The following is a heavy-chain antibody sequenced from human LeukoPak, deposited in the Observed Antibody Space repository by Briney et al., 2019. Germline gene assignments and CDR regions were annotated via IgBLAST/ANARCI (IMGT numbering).Heavy chain of an antibody. D-gene: IGHD2-2*01. J-gene: IGHJ6*02. V-gene: IGHV4-30-2*01. CDR3: ARGRGYCSSTSCYAKNYYYYGMDV. CDR2: IYHSGST. Sequence: SETLSLTCAVSGGSISSGGYSWSWIRQPPGKGLEWIGYIYHSGSTYYNPSLKSRVTISVDRSKNQFSLKLSSVTAADTAVYYCARGRGYCSSTSCYAKNYYYYGMDVWGQGTTVTVSS. CDR1: GGSISSGGYS.